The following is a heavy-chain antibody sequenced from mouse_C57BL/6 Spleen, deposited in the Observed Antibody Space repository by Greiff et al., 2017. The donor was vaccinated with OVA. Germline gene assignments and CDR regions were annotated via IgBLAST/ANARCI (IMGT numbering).Heavy chain of an antibody. D-gene: IGHD4-1*01. CDR3: ARWRTGTAMDY. CDR1: GYTFTDHH. V-gene: IGHV1-26*01. Sequence: EVQLQQSGPELVAAGSSVKISCKASGYTFTDHHMNWVKQSHGKSLEWIGDINPNNGGTSYNQKFKGKATLTVDKSSSTAYMELRSLTSEDSAVYYCARWRTGTAMDYWGQGTSVTVSS. CDR2: INPNNGGT. J-gene: IGHJ4*01.